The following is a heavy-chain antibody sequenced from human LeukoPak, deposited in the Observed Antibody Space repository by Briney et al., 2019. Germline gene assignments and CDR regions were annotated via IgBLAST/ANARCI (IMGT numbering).Heavy chain of an antibody. D-gene: IGHD2-2*01. V-gene: IGHV4-4*07. Sequence: SETLSLTCTVSGGSISRYYCSWMRQPAGTGLKGIGRIYTSGSTNYNPSLKSRVTMSVDTSKNQFSLKLSSVTAADTAVYYCARGVYQLLWDSSYFDYWGQGTLVTVSS. J-gene: IGHJ4*02. CDR1: GGSISRYY. CDR2: IYTSGST. CDR3: ARGVYQLLWDSSYFDY.